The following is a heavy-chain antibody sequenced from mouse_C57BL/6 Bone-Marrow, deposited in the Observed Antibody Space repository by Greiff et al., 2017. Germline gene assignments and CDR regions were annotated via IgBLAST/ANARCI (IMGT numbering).Heavy chain of an antibody. V-gene: IGHV15-2*01. CDR3: ARDGSSEAWFAY. Sequence: VQLQQSGSELRSPGSSVKLSCKDFDSEVFPIAYMSWVRQKPGHGFEWIGGILPSIGRTIYGEKFEDKATLDADTLSNTAYLELNSLTSEDSAIYYCARDGSSEAWFAYWGQGTLVTVSA. CDR1: DSEVFPIAY. D-gene: IGHD1-1*01. J-gene: IGHJ3*01. CDR2: ILPSIGRT.